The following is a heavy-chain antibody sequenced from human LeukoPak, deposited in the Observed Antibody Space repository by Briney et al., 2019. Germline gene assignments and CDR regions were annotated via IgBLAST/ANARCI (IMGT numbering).Heavy chain of an antibody. J-gene: IGHJ4*02. CDR1: GESFSGYY. CDR2: INHSGST. Sequence: SETLSLTCAVYGESFSGYYWNWIRQPPGKGLEWTGEINHSGSTNYNPSLKSRVTISVDTSKNQFSLKLSSVTAADTAVYYCARGTSVVGATGDYWGQGTLVTVSS. V-gene: IGHV4-34*01. D-gene: IGHD1-26*01. CDR3: ARGTSVVGATGDY.